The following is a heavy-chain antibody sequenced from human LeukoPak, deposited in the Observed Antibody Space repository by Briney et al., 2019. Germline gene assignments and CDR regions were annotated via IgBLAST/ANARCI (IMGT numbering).Heavy chain of an antibody. J-gene: IGHJ4*02. CDR2: ISGSGGST. Sequence: PGGSLRLSCAVSGFTFSSYAMSWVRQAPGKGLEWVSAISGSGGSTYYADSVKGRFTISRDNSKNTLYLQMNSLRAEDTAVYYCAKDKEQLWLLSGFDYWGQGTLVTVSS. CDR3: AKDKEQLWLLSGFDY. V-gene: IGHV3-23*01. CDR1: GFTFSSYA. D-gene: IGHD5-18*01.